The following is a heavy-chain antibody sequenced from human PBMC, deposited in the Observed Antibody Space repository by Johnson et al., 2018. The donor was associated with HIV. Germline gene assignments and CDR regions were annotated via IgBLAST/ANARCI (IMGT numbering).Heavy chain of an antibody. CDR3: ARGGMRGELGAFDI. Sequence: VPLVESGGSVVRPGGSLRLSCAASGFTFDNFAMSWVRQAPVKGLEWVSGITWNGDNTGYGDSVKGRFTIFRDNAKTSLYLQMNRLRAEDTALYYCARGGMRGELGAFDIWGQGTMVTVSS. D-gene: IGHD1-26*01. CDR1: GFTFDNFA. CDR2: ITWNGDNT. J-gene: IGHJ3*02. V-gene: IGHV3-20*04.